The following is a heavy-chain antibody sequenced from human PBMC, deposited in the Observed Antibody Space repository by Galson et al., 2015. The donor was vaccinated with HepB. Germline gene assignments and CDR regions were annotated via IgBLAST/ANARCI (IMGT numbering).Heavy chain of an antibody. D-gene: IGHD2/OR15-2a*01. CDR2: MNPNTGDT. CDR1: GYTFTNYD. V-gene: IGHV1-8*01. CDR3: ARGPLGATTLRSYYYYYYMDV. Sequence: SVKVSCKASGYTFTNYDVNWVRQAPGQGLEWMGWMNPNTGDTSFAQKFQGRVAMTRNTSITTAYMELSSLRSEDAAVYFCARGPLGATTLRSYYYYYYMDVWGKGTTVTVSS. J-gene: IGHJ6*03.